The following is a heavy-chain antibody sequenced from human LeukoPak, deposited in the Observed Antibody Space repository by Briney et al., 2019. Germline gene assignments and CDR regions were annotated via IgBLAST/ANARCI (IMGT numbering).Heavy chain of an antibody. CDR3: ALGPNYYDSSGYYY. J-gene: IGHJ4*02. Sequence: SETLSLTCTVSGGSISSYYWSWIRQPPGKGLEWIGYIYYSGSTNYNPSLKSRVTISVDTSKNQFSLKLSSVTAADTAVYYCALGPNYYDSSGYYYWGQGTLVTVSS. CDR1: GGSISSYY. CDR2: IYYSGST. V-gene: IGHV4-59*08. D-gene: IGHD3-22*01.